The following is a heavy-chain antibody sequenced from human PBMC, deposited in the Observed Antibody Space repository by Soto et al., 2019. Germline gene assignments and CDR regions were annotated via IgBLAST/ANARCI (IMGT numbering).Heavy chain of an antibody. CDR2: IIPIIGVT. V-gene: IGHV1-69*17. CDR1: GDTFNSYV. J-gene: IGHJ4*02. CDR3: AREPLGAKGADH. Sequence: QVQLVHSGAEVKRPGSSVKVSCESSGDTFNSYVISWVRQAPGQGLEWMGGIIPIIGVTHYAQKFQGRVTISALSCTGTAYMELTNLGVEDTALYSCAREPLGAKGADHWGQGTLVTVSS. D-gene: IGHD3-16*01.